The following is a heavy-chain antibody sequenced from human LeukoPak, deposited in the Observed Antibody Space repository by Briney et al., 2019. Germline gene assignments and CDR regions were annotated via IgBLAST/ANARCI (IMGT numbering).Heavy chain of an antibody. CDR3: ASSTRGYYGYFQH. CDR1: GGSISSYY. J-gene: IGHJ1*01. CDR2: IYYSGST. Sequence: SETLSLTCTVSGGSISSYYWSWIRQPPGKGLEWIGYIYYSGSTNYNPSLTSRVTISVDTSKNQFSLKLSSVTAADTAVYYCASSTRGYYGYFQHWGQGTLVTVSS. D-gene: IGHD3-3*01. V-gene: IGHV4-59*08.